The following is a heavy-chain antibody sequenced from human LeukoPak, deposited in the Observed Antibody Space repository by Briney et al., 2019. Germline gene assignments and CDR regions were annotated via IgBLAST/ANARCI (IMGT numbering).Heavy chain of an antibody. J-gene: IGHJ4*02. D-gene: IGHD5/OR15-5a*01. V-gene: IGHV4-30-4*01. CDR2: IYYSGST. CDR3: ARVHHIHVYGWDYFDY. Sequence: PSQTLSLTCTVSGGSISSGDYYWSWIRQPPGKGLEWIGYIYYSGSTYYNPSLKSRVTISVDTSKNQFSLKLSSVTAADTAVYYCARVHHIHVYGWDYFDYWGQGTLVTVSS. CDR1: GGSISSGDYY.